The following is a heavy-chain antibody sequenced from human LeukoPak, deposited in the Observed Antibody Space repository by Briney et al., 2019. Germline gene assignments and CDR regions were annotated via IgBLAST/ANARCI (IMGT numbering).Heavy chain of an antibody. Sequence: GESLRLSCAASGFTFSSYAMSWVRQPPGKGLEWVSAISGSGGSTYYPDPVKGRFTISSDNYKNLLYLQINSLSADATAVYCGAFARIAWPSGGRWCNYWGQGTLVTVSS. CDR1: GFTFSSYA. D-gene: IGHD2-8*02. CDR3: AFARIAWPSGGRWCNY. J-gene: IGHJ4*02. V-gene: IGHV3-23*01. CDR2: ISGSGGST.